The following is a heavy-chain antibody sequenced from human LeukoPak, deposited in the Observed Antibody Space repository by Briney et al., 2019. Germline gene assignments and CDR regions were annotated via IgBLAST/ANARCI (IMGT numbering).Heavy chain of an antibody. J-gene: IGHJ4*02. CDR2: IKQDGSEK. V-gene: IGHV3-7*01. D-gene: IGHD5-18*01. CDR3: AKDLDSFPFDY. Sequence: GGSLRLSCAASGFTFSSYWMSWVRQAPGKGLEWVANIKQDGSEKYYVDSVKGRFTISRDNAKNSLYLQMNSLRAEDTAVYYCAKDLDSFPFDYWGQGTLVTVSS. CDR1: GFTFSSYW.